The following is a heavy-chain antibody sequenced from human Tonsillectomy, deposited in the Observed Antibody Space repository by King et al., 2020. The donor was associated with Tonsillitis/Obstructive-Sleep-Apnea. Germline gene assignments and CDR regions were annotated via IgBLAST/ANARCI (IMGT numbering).Heavy chain of an antibody. Sequence: TLKESGPVLVKPTETLTLTCTVSGFSLSNARMGVSWIRQPPGKALEWLAHIFSNDEKSYSTSLKSRLTISKETPKSQVVLTMTNMDPVDTATYYCARPYYDFWSGYYSDYYYYMDVWGQGTTVTVSS. J-gene: IGHJ6*03. D-gene: IGHD3-3*01. CDR3: ARPYYDFWSGYYSDYYYYMDV. V-gene: IGHV2-26*01. CDR2: IFSNDEK. CDR1: GFSLSNARMG.